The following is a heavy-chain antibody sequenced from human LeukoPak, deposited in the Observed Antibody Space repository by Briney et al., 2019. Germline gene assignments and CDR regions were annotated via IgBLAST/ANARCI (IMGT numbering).Heavy chain of an antibody. CDR2: ISGSGGST. CDR1: GFTFSSYA. D-gene: IGHD3-22*01. J-gene: IGHJ5*02. Sequence: GGSLRLSCAASGFTFSSYAMSWVRQAPGKGLEWVSAISGSGGSTYYADSVKGRFTISRDNSKNTLYLQMNSLRAEDTAIYYCARSYYYDSSGYYYGWFDPWGQGTLVTVSS. V-gene: IGHV3-23*01. CDR3: ARSYYYDSSGYYYGWFDP.